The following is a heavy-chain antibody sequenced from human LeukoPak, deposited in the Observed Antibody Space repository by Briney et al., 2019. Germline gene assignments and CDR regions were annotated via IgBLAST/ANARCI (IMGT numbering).Heavy chain of an antibody. Sequence: GESLKISCKGSGYSFTSYWIGWVRQMPGKGLEWMGIIYPGDSDTRYRPSFQGQVTISADKSISTAYLQWSSLKASDTAMYYCARLFYMATISGWFDPWGQGTLVTVSS. J-gene: IGHJ5*02. CDR1: GYSFTSYW. D-gene: IGHD5-12*01. V-gene: IGHV5-51*01. CDR3: ARLFYMATISGWFDP. CDR2: IYPGDSDT.